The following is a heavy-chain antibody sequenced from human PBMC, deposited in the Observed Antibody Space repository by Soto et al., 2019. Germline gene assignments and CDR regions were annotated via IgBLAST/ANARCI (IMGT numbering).Heavy chain of an antibody. Sequence: QVQLVQSGAEVKKPGSSVKVSCKTSGDIFSGYSISWVRQAPGQGLEWMGGIIAIFGKTNYTQSCHCRVTTAADKTTSPVCMELYSLKSEDTAVYYCARVLGSCYDPGDYWGQGTLVTVSS. V-gene: IGHV1-69*14. CDR3: ARVLGSCYDPGDY. D-gene: IGHD5-12*01. CDR2: IIAIFGKT. CDR1: GDIFSGYS. J-gene: IGHJ4*02.